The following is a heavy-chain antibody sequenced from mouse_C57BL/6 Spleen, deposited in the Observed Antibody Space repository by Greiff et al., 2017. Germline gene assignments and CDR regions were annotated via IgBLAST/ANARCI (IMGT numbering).Heavy chain of an antibody. CDR1: GYTFTSYW. CDR3: ARGGGNWFAY. CDR2: IYPGRGST. Sequence: VQLQQPGAELVKPGASVKLSCKASGYTFTSYWITWVKQRPGQGLEWIGDIYPGRGSTNYNEKFKSKATLTVDTSSSTAYMPLSSLTSEDSAVYYCARGGGNWFAYWGQGTLVTVSA. J-gene: IGHJ3*01. D-gene: IGHD2-1*01. V-gene: IGHV1-55*01.